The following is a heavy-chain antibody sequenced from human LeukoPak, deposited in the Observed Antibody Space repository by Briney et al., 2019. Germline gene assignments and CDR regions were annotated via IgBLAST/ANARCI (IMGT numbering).Heavy chain of an antibody. D-gene: IGHD3-9*01. J-gene: IGHJ4*02. CDR2: ISNRGSTI. V-gene: IGHV3-11*01. CDR3: AKDSRGTTTTIYYFDC. CDR1: GFTFSDFY. Sequence: GGSLRLSCAASGFTFSDFYMTWIRQAPGKGLEWVSYISNRGSTIHYADSVKGRFTISRDNSKNTLSLQMNSLRAEDTAVCYCAKDSRGTTTTIYYFDCWGQGTLVTVSS.